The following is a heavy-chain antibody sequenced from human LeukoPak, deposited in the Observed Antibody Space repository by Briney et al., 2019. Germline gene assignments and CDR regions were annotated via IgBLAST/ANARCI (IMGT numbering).Heavy chain of an antibody. J-gene: IGHJ4*02. D-gene: IGHD1-26*01. CDR1: GGSISSYY. CDR3: ARLGGSYYFDY. Sequence: SETLSLTCTVSGGSISSYYWSWIRQPPGKGLEWIGYIYTSGSTNYNPSLKSRLTISVDTSKNQFSLKLSSVTAADTAVYYCARLGGSYYFDYWGQGTLVTVSS. CDR2: IYTSGST. V-gene: IGHV4-4*09.